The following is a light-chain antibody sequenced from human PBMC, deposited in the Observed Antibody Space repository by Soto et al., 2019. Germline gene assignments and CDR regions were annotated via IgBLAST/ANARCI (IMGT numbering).Light chain of an antibody. Sequence: QSVLTQPASVSGSPGQSITISCTATSSAVGSYNYVSWYQQHPGKAPKLMIYDVTSRPSGVSNRFSGSKSGNTASLTISGLQAEDEADYYCSSYASSSTWVFGGGTKVTVL. CDR2: DVT. J-gene: IGLJ3*02. CDR1: SSAVGSYNY. V-gene: IGLV2-14*01. CDR3: SSYASSSTWV.